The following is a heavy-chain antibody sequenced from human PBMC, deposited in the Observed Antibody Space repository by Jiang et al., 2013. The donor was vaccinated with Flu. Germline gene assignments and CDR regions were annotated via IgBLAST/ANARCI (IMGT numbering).Heavy chain of an antibody. CDR2: LKNKVDSYGA. CDR3: ARIGYSSGDFDY. V-gene: IGHV3-72*01. Sequence: VQLLESGGGLVQPGDSLRLSCAASGFTFSDHYMDWVRQAPGKGLEWVGRLKNKVDSYGAEYAASVKGRFTISRDDSKNSLYLQMNSLKTEDTAVYYCARIGYSSGDFDYWGQGTLVTVSS. CDR1: GFTFSDHY. J-gene: IGHJ4*02. D-gene: IGHD5-18*01.